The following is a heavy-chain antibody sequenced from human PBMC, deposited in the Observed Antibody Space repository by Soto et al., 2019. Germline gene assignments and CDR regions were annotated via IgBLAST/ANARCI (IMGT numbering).Heavy chain of an antibody. J-gene: IGHJ6*04. V-gene: IGHV3-48*03. D-gene: IGHD3-3*01. CDR1: GFTFSSYE. CDR3: ARHRTAIYDFGSGSSPGGDV. Sequence: GGSLRLSCAASGFTFSSYEMNWVRQAPGKGLEWVSYISSSGSTIYYADSVKGRFTISRDNAKNSLYLQMNSLRAEDTAVYYCARHRTAIYDFGSGSSPGGDVWGKGTTVTVSS. CDR2: ISSSGSTI.